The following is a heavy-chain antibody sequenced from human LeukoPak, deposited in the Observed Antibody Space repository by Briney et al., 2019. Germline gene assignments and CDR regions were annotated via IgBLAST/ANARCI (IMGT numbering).Heavy chain of an antibody. V-gene: IGHV3-21*01. D-gene: IGHD3-9*01. CDR2: ISSSSSYI. J-gene: IGHJ1*01. CDR1: GFTFSSYS. Sequence: PGGSLRLSCAASGFTFSSYSMNWVRQAPGKGLEWVSSISSSSSYIYYADSVKGRFTISRDNAKNSLYLQMNSLRAEDTAVYYCARDLNYDILTGYYSHWGQGTLVTVSS. CDR3: ARDLNYDILTGYYSH.